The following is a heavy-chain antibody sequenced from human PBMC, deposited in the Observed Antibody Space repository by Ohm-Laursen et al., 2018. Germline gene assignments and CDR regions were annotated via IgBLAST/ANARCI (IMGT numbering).Heavy chain of an antibody. CDR3: ARQFPGGAPNDY. J-gene: IGHJ4*02. CDR2: ITPSGVNT. CDR1: GFTFSSYA. D-gene: IGHD5-24*01. Sequence: GSLRLSCSASGFTFSSYAMSWVRQAPGKGLQWVSSITPSGVNTYYADSVKGRFTISRDNSKNTLYLQVNSLRAEDTAVYYCARQFPGGAPNDYWGQGTLVTVSS. V-gene: IGHV3-23*01.